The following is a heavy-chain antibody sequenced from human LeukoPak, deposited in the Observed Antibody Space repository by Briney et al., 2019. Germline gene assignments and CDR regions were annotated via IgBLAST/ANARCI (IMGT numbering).Heavy chain of an antibody. D-gene: IGHD6-19*01. Sequence: GGSLRLSCAASGFTFSTHWMSWVRQAPGKGLEWVSYISRSGSTIYYSDSVKGRFTISRDNAKNSLYLQMNSLRAEDTAVYYCARVPLGSGWYFDYWGQGTLVTVSS. CDR1: GFTFSTHW. V-gene: IGHV3-48*04. CDR3: ARVPLGSGWYFDY. J-gene: IGHJ4*02. CDR2: ISRSGSTI.